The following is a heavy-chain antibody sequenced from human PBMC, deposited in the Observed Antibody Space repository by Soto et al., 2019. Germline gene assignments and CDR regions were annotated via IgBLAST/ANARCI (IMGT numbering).Heavy chain of an antibody. J-gene: IGHJ5*02. CDR3: ASRLTMSRRDWFDP. V-gene: IGHV4-61*01. Sequence: PSETLSLTCTVSGGSVSSGSYYWSWIRQPPGKGLEWIGYIYYSGSTNYNPSLKSRVTISVDTSKNQFSLKLSSVTAADTAVYYCASRLTMSRRDWFDPWGQGTLVTVSS. D-gene: IGHD3-10*02. CDR1: GGSVSSGSYY. CDR2: IYYSGST.